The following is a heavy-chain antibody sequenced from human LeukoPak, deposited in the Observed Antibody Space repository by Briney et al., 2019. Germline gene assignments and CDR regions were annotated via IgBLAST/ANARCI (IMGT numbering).Heavy chain of an antibody. CDR1: GFTFSNYG. CDR2: IWYDGSNK. Sequence: GGSLRLSCAASGFTFSNYGMHWVRQAPGKGLEWVAVIWYDGSNKYYADSVKGRFTISRDNSKNTLYLQMNSLRAEDTAVYYCATPVHDASLDYWGQGTLVTVSS. V-gene: IGHV3-33*01. J-gene: IGHJ4*02. D-gene: IGHD2-2*01. CDR3: ATPVHDASLDY.